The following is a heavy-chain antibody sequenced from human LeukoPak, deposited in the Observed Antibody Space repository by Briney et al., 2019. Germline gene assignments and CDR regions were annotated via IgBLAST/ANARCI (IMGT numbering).Heavy chain of an antibody. CDR2: ISAGNGNT. D-gene: IGHD1-26*01. J-gene: IGHJ4*02. CDR3: ARDSGSGNNDY. Sequence: ASVKVSCTASGYTFTSYAMHWVRQAPGQRLGWMGWISAGNGNTKYSQNFQGRVTFISNTSATTAFMELSSLRSEDAAVYYCARDSGSGNNDYWGQGTLVTVSS. CDR1: GYTFTSYA. V-gene: IGHV1-3*01.